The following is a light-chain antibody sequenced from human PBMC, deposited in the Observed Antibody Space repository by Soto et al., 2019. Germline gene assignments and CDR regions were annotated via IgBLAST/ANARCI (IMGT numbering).Light chain of an antibody. V-gene: IGLV6-57*03. J-gene: IGLJ3*02. CDR1: SGSIASNN. CDR2: EDN. CDR3: QSYDSSSPIV. Sequence: NFMLTQPHSVSESPGKTVTISCTRSSGSIASNNVQWYQQRPGSAPTTVIYEDNQRPSGVPDRFSGSIDSSSNSASLTISGLKTEDEADYYCQSYDSSSPIVFGGGTKVTVL.